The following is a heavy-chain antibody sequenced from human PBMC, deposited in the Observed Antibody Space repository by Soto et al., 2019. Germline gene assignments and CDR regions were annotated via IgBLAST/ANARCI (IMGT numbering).Heavy chain of an antibody. J-gene: IGHJ6*02. CDR2: IIPIFGTA. CDR3: ARGPDSVVVPAASGLYYYYGMDV. D-gene: IGHD2-2*01. Sequence: QVQLVQSGAELKKPGSSVKVSCKASGGTFSSYAISWVRQAPGQWLEWMGGIIPIFGTANDAQKFQGRVTITADESTSAAYMELSSLGSEDTAVYYCARGPDSVVVPAASGLYYYYGMDVWGQGTTVTVSS. CDR1: GGTFSSYA. V-gene: IGHV1-69*01.